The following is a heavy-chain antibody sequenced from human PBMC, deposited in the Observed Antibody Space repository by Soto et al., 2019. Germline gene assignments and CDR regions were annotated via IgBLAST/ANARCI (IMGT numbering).Heavy chain of an antibody. CDR3: ARGQRALITYGPFDP. CDR2: FSGTGGYT. Sequence: TGGSLRLSCAASGLTLSNYAMSWVRQAPGKGLEWVSTFSGTGGYTYYTDSVKGRFTISRDESKNTLFLHMNSLRAADTAVYYCARGQRALITYGPFDPWGQGTLVTVSS. CDR1: GLTLSNYA. D-gene: IGHD4-17*01. V-gene: IGHV3-23*01. J-gene: IGHJ5*02.